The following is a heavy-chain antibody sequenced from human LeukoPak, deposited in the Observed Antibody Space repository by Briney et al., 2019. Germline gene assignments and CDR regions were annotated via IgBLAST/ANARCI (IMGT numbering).Heavy chain of an antibody. D-gene: IGHD2-15*01. Sequence: GRSLRLSCAASGFTFDDYAMHWVRQAPGKGLEWVSGISWNSGSIGYADSVKGRFTISRDNSKNTLYLQMNSLRAEDTAVYYCASDLEYCSGGSCYSAFDYWGQGTLVTVSS. V-gene: IGHV3-9*01. CDR2: ISWNSGSI. CDR1: GFTFDDYA. CDR3: ASDLEYCSGGSCYSAFDY. J-gene: IGHJ4*02.